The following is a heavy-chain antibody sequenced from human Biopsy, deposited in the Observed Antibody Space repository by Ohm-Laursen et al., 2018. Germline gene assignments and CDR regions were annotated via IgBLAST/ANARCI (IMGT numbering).Heavy chain of an antibody. Sequence: GTLSLTCTVSGGSLNSYYWSWIRQPPGKGLEWIGYVYYTGSTDYNPSLQSRVTISVDTSKNHFSLRLRSVTPADTAIYYCARDRGYYSDRTVPGYFDLWGRGTLVTVSS. CDR1: GGSLNSYY. J-gene: IGHJ2*01. V-gene: IGHV4-59*01. D-gene: IGHD3-22*01. CDR3: ARDRGYYSDRTVPGYFDL. CDR2: VYYTGST.